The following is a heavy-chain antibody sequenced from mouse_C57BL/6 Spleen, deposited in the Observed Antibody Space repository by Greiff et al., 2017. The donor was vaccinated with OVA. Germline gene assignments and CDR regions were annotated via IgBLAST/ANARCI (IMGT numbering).Heavy chain of an antibody. Sequence: QVQLQQPGAEQVKPGASVKLSCKASGYTFTSYWMHWVKQRPGQGLEWIGMIHPNSGSTNYNEKFKSKATLTVDKSSSTAYMQLSSLTSEDSAVYYCARGGDYDGFAYWGQGTLVTVSA. CDR3: ARGGDYDGFAY. CDR2: IHPNSGST. V-gene: IGHV1-64*01. J-gene: IGHJ3*01. CDR1: GYTFTSYW. D-gene: IGHD2-4*01.